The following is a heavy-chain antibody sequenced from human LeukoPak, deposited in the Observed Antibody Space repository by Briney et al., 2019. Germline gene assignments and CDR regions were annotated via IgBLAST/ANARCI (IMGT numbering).Heavy chain of an antibody. CDR1: GYTFTSYD. Sequence: ASVKVSCKASGYTFTSYDINWVRQATGQGLEWMGWMNPNSGNTGYAQKFQGRVTMTSDTSTSTVYMELSSLRSEDTAVYYCARGTSGYSKTFDYWGQGTLVTVSS. V-gene: IGHV1-8*02. CDR3: ARGTSGYSKTFDY. J-gene: IGHJ4*02. CDR2: MNPNSGNT. D-gene: IGHD3-3*01.